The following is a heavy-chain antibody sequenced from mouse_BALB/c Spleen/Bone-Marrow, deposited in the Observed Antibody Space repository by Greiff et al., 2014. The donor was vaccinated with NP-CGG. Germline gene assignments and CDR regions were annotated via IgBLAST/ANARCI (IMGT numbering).Heavy chain of an antibody. CDR2: IWGGGIT. CDR3: AKINWDEGDY. D-gene: IGHD4-1*01. CDR1: GFSLTDYG. Sequence: VHLVESGPGLVAPSQSLSITCTVSGFSLTDYGVSWIRQPPGKGLEWLGVIWGGGITYYNSPLKSRLSISKDNSKSQVFLKMYSLQTDDTAMYYCAKINWDEGDYWGQGTTLTVSS. J-gene: IGHJ2*01. V-gene: IGHV2-6-5*01.